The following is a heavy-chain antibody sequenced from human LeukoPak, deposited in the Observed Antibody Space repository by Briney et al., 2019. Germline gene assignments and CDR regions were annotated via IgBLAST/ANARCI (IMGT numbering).Heavy chain of an antibody. D-gene: IGHD3-22*01. J-gene: IGHJ6*03. CDR2: MYYSGST. Sequence: SETLSLTCTVSGGSISSSSFYWGWIRQPPGKGLEWIASMYYSGSTYYNPALKTRVTISVDTSKNQFSLKLSSVTAADTAVYYCARVRYYYDSSGYYPQSSYYYYYTDVWGKGTTVTISS. CDR3: ARVRYYYDSSGYYPQSSYYYYYTDV. CDR1: GGSISSSSFY. V-gene: IGHV4-39*07.